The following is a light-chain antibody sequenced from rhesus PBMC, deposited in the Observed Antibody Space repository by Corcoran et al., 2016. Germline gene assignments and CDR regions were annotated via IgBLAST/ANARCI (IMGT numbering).Light chain of an antibody. J-gene: IGKJ4*01. Sequence: DIVMTQTPVPLPVTPGEPASISCRSSQSLLESDGFTHLHWYLQKPGPSPQLLIYLVSHRASGVPDRVRGSGSESDFTLKISSVEAEDVGGYYCMQTLQTPLTFGGGTKVEIK. CDR2: LVS. V-gene: IGKV2-78*01. CDR1: QSLLESDGFTH. CDR3: MQTLQTPLT.